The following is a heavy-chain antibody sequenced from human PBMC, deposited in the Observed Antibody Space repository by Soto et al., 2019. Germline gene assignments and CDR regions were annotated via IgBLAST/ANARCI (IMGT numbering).Heavy chain of an antibody. D-gene: IGHD4-17*01. J-gene: IGHJ4*02. CDR3: ASRPNDDFEGYYDY. CDR1: RASIIGFY. V-gene: IGHV4-59*03. Sequence: SSETLSLTCTVSRASIIGFYWSWIRQPPGKGLEWIGCIHYSGSTKYNPSLEGRVTISVDTSKNQFSLTLNSVTAADTAVYYCASRPNDDFEGYYDYWGPGNLVTVSS. CDR2: IHYSGST.